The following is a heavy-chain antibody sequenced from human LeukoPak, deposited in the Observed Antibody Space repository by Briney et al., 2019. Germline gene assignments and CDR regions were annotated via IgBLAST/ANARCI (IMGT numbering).Heavy chain of an antibody. V-gene: IGHV3-11*01. J-gene: IGHJ6*02. CDR3: ARDRNDYVWGSYRHNYYYYGMDV. D-gene: IGHD3-16*02. CDR1: GFTFSDYY. Sequence: GGSLRLSCAASGFTFSDYYMSWIRQAPGKGLEWVSYISSSGSTIYYADSVKGQFTISRDNAKNSLYLQMNSLRAEDTAVYYCARDRNDYVWGSYRHNYYYYGMDVWGQGTTVTVSS. CDR2: ISSSGSTI.